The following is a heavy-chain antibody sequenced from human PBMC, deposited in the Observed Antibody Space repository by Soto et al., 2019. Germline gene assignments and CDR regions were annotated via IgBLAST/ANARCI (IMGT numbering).Heavy chain of an antibody. Sequence: SQTLSLTCAISGDSVSSNSAAWNWIRQSPSRGLEWLGRTYYRSKWYNDYAVSVKSRITINPDTSKNQFSLQLNSVTPEDTAVYYCARDLTLIAVAGTRCYFDYWGQGTLVTVSS. J-gene: IGHJ4*02. V-gene: IGHV6-1*01. CDR1: GDSVSSNSAA. D-gene: IGHD6-19*01. CDR2: TYYRSKWYN. CDR3: ARDLTLIAVAGTRCYFDY.